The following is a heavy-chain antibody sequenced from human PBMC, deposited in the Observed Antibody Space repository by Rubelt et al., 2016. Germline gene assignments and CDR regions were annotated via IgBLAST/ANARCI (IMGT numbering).Heavy chain of an antibody. CDR3: ARGAGSGSYYNTY. D-gene: IGHD3-10*01. Sequence: QWELQESGPGLVKPSETLSLTCTVSGGSISSSNWWSWVRQPPGKGLEWIGEIYHSGSTNYNPSLKSRVTISVDKSKNQFARKLGSVTAADTAGHYCARGAGSGSYYNTYWGQGTLVTVSS. V-gene: IGHV4-4*02. CDR2: IYHSGST. CDR1: GGSISSSNW. J-gene: IGHJ4*02.